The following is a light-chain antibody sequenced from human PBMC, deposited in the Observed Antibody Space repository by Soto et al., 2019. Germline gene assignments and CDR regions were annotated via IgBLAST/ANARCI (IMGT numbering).Light chain of an antibody. CDR3: SSYAGSNNRYV. CDR1: SSDVGGYNY. J-gene: IGLJ1*01. Sequence: QSALTQPPSESGSPGQSVTISCTGTSSDVGGYNYVSWYQQHPGKAPKLMIYEVSKRPSGVPDRFSGSKSGNTASLTVSGLQAEDEADYYCSSYAGSNNRYVFGTGTKVTVL. V-gene: IGLV2-8*01. CDR2: EVS.